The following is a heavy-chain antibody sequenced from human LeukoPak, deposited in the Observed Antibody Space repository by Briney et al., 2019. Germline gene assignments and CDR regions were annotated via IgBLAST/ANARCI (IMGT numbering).Heavy chain of an antibody. CDR3: ARGLQWLVKYYFDY. V-gene: IGHV4-34*01. D-gene: IGHD6-19*01. J-gene: IGHJ4*02. CDR1: GGSFSGYY. CDR2: INHSGST. Sequence: SETLSLTCAVYGGSFSGYYWSWIRQPPGKGLEWIGEINHSGSTNYSPSLKSRVTISVDTSKNQFSLKLSSVTAADTAVYYCARGLQWLVKYYFDYWGQGTLVTVSS.